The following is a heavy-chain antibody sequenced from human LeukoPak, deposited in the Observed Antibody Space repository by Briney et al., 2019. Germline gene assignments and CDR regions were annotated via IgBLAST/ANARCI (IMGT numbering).Heavy chain of an antibody. CDR2: ISSSSSYI. V-gene: IGHV3-21*01. CDR3: ARDRDDYPYY. D-gene: IGHD4-11*01. CDR1: GLIFSSYS. Sequence: PGGSLRLSCAASGLIFSSYSMNWVRQAPGKGLEWVSSISSSSSYIYYADSVKGRFTISRDNAKNSLYLQMNSLGAEDTAVYYCARDRDDYPYYWGQGTLVTVSS. J-gene: IGHJ4*02.